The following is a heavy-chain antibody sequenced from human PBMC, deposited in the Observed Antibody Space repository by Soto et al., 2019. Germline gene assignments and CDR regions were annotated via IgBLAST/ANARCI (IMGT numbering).Heavy chain of an antibody. CDR2: IYYSGST. D-gene: IGHD3-10*01. V-gene: IGHV4-31*03. Sequence: SETPSVTYSVAGGSISSGDYYWSWIRQYPGKGLEWIGYIYYSGSTHYNPSLKSRFTISVDTSKNQFSLKLSSVTAADTAVYYCASEGSGSYSFDYWGQGTLVTV. J-gene: IGHJ4*02. CDR1: GGSISSGDYY. CDR3: ASEGSGSYSFDY.